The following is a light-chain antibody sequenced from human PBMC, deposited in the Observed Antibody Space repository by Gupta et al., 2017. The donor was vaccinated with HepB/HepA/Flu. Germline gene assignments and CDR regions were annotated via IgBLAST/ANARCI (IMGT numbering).Light chain of an antibody. V-gene: IGLV2-8*01. Sequence: QSALTQPPSASGSPGQSVTISCTGTSSDVGGYNYVSWYQQHPGKAPKLMTYEVSKRPSGVPDRFSGSKSGNTASLTVSELQAEDEADYYCSSYAGSNNVVFGGGTKLTVL. CDR2: EVS. CDR3: SSYAGSNNVV. CDR1: SSDVGGYNY. J-gene: IGLJ2*01.